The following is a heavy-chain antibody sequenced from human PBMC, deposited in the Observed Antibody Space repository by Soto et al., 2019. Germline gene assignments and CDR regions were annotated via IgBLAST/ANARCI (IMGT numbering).Heavy chain of an antibody. CDR1: GASISGYY. CDR2: IYATGTT. D-gene: IGHD1-1*01. V-gene: IGHV4-4*07. Sequence: SETLSLTCTVSGASISGYYWSWIRKSAGKGLEWIGRIYATGTTGYNPSLKSRFMMSVDTSKKQFSLRLRSLTAADTAVYYCVRDGTKTLRDWFDPWGQGISVTVSS. J-gene: IGHJ5*02. CDR3: VRDGTKTLRDWFDP.